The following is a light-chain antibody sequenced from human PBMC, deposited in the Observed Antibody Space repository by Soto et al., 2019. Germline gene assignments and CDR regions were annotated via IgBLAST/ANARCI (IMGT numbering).Light chain of an antibody. Sequence: QSALTQPASVSGSPGQSITISCTGTSSYVGTYKYVSWYQQHPGKAPKLIIYEVSNRPSGVSDRFSGSKSDNTASLTISGLQAEDEADYYCSSYITTSTRVFGTGTKLTVL. J-gene: IGLJ1*01. CDR1: SSYVGTYKY. CDR2: EVS. CDR3: SSYITTSTRV. V-gene: IGLV2-14*01.